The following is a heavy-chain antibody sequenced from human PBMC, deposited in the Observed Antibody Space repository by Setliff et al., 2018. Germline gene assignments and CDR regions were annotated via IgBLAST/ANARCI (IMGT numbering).Heavy chain of an antibody. CDR2: LNNDGTTI. CDR3: AREVRSSGWYGEDAFDI. Sequence: PGGSLRLSCAASGFTFSTYGLNWVRQAPGKGLEWISYLNNDGTTIYYADSVKGRFIISRDNAKNSLYLQMNGLRAEDTAVYYCAREVRSSGWYGEDAFDIWGQGTMVTVSS. J-gene: IGHJ3*02. D-gene: IGHD6-19*01. CDR1: GFTFSTYG. V-gene: IGHV3-48*04.